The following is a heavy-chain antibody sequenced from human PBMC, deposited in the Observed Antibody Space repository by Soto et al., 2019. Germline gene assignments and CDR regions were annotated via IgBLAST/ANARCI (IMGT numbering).Heavy chain of an antibody. J-gene: IGHJ6*02. D-gene: IGHD6-19*01. CDR1: GGSISSSSYY. CDR3: ARSSGWSGGYGMDV. V-gene: IGHV4-39*01. Sequence: SETLSLTCTVSGGSISSSSYYWGWIRQPPGKGLEWIGSIYYSGSTYYNPSLKSRVTISVDTSKNQFSLKLSSVTAADTAVYYCARSSGWSGGYGMDVWGQGTTVTVSS. CDR2: IYYSGST.